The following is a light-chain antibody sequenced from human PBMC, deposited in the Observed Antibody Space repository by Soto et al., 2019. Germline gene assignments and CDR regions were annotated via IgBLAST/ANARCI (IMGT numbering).Light chain of an antibody. CDR2: DVT. CDR1: STDVGGYDY. V-gene: IGLV2-14*03. J-gene: IGLJ2*01. CDR3: CSFSSITTRI. Sequence: QSALTQPASVSGSPGQSITISCTGTSTDVGGYDYVSWYQQHPGKAPKLMIYDVTNPPSGVSTRFSASKTGNTASLTISGLQAEDEADYYCCSFSSITTRIFGGGTKLTVL.